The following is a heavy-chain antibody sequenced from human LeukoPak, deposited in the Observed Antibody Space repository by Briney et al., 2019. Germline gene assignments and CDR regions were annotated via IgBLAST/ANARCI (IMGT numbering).Heavy chain of an antibody. CDR3: ARSGPAAIPVDAFDI. V-gene: IGHV1-18*01. Sequence: GASVKVSCKASGYTFTSYGISWVRQAPGQGLEWMGWISAYNGNTNYAQKLQGRVTMTTDTSTSTAYMELRSLRSDDTAAYYCARSGPAAIPVDAFDIWGQGTMVTVSS. CDR1: GYTFTSYG. J-gene: IGHJ3*02. CDR2: ISAYNGNT. D-gene: IGHD2-2*01.